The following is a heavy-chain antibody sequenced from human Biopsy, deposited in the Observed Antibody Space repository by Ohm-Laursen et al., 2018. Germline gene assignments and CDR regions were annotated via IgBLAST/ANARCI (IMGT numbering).Heavy chain of an antibody. J-gene: IGHJ4*02. CDR2: ISGSGTTI. CDR3: ARDGAVSYHDY. CDR1: GFTFSDYY. V-gene: IGHV3-11*01. Sequence: SLRLSCAASGFTFSDYYMSWIRQAPGKGLEWLSSISGSGTTIFYSDSVKGRFTVSRDNAKNSLYLQMNSLTVDDTAVYYCARDGAVSYHDYWGQGTLVTVSS. D-gene: IGHD1-26*01.